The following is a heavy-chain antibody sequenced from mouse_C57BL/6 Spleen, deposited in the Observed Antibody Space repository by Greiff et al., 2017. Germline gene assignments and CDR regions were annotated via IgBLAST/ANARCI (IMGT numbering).Heavy chain of an antibody. V-gene: IGHV1-76*01. CDR3: ARTNWEGFDY. CDR1: GYTFTDYY. Sequence: QVQLQQSGAELVRPGASVKLSCKASGYTFTDYYINWVKQRPGQGLEWIARIYPGSGNTYYNEKFKGKATLTAEKSSSTAYMQLSSLTSEDSAVYFCARTNWEGFDYWGQGTTLTVSS. J-gene: IGHJ2*01. D-gene: IGHD4-1*01. CDR2: IYPGSGNT.